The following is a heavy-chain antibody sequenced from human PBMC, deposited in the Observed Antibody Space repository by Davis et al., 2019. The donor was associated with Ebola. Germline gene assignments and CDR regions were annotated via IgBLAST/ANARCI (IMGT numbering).Heavy chain of an antibody. CDR2: IYPGDSDT. V-gene: IGHV5-51*01. CDR3: ARDPGGGHSPQGYYYMDV. Sequence: GESLKISCKGSGYSFTSYWIGWVRQMPGKGLEWMGIIYPGDSDTRYSPSFQGQVTISADKSISTAYLQWSILKASDTAMYYCARDPGGGHSPQGYYYMDVWGKGTTVTVSS. D-gene: IGHD3-16*01. CDR1: GYSFTSYW. J-gene: IGHJ6*03.